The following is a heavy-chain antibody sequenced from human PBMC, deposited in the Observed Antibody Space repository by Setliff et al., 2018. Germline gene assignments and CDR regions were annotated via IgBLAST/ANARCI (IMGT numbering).Heavy chain of an antibody. D-gene: IGHD2-15*01. CDR2: ISGSGGST. Sequence: GGSLRLSCAASGFTFSSYTMSWVRQAPGKGLEWVSAISGSGGSTYYADSVKGRFTISRDNAKNSLYLQMNSLRAEDTAVYYCARIRRAFDIWGQGTMVTVSS. V-gene: IGHV3-23*01. J-gene: IGHJ3*02. CDR3: ARIRRAFDI. CDR1: GFTFSSYT.